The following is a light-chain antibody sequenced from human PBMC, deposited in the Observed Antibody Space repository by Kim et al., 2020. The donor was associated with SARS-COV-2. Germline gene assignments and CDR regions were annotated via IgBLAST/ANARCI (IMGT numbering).Light chain of an antibody. Sequence: GQKVTISCYGSSSNIGNNYVSWYQQLPGTAPKLLMYDNNKRPSGIPDRFSGSKSGTSATLGITGLQTGDEADYYCGTWDSSLSDWVFGGGTQLTVL. J-gene: IGLJ3*02. CDR3: GTWDSSLSDWV. CDR2: DNN. V-gene: IGLV1-51*01. CDR1: SSNIGNNY.